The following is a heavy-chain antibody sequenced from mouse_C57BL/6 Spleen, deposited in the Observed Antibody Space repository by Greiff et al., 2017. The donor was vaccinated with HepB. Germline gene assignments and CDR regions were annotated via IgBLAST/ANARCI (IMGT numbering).Heavy chain of an antibody. D-gene: IGHD1-1*01. CDR2: IYPGDGDT. Sequence: VQRVESGPELVKPGASVKISCKASGYAFSSSWMNWVKQRPGKGLEWIGRIYPGDGDTNYNGKFKGKATLTADKSSSTAYMQLSSLTSEDSAVYCCASHYNGSSYGYFDVGGTGTTVTVSS. V-gene: IGHV1-82*01. J-gene: IGHJ1*03. CDR1: GYAFSSSW. CDR3: ASHYNGSSYGYFDV.